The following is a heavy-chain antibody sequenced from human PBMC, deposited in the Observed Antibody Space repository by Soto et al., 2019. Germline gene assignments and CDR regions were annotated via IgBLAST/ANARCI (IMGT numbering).Heavy chain of an antibody. CDR3: ATQTYSYNWHR. CDR1: SGSISSSNW. J-gene: IGHJ5*02. V-gene: IGHV4-4*02. CDR2: ISHGGTT. D-gene: IGHD1-1*01. Sequence: QVQLQESGPGLVKPSGTLSLTCGVSSGSISSSNWWSWVRQPPGRGLEWIGEISHGGTTNYNPSLASRVTMSLDKSRNQFSLKLSSVTAADTAVYYCATQTYSYNWHRWGQGTLVTVSS.